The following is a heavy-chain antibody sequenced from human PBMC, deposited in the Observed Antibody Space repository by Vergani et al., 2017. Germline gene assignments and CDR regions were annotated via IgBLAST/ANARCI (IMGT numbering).Heavy chain of an antibody. D-gene: IGHD3-10*01. CDR2: ISSSSSYI. CDR1: GFTFSSYS. V-gene: IGHV3-21*01. CDR3: ARGWYGSGSYHDYYYYGMDV. J-gene: IGHJ6*02. Sequence: EVQLVESGGGLVKPGGSLRLSCAASGFTFSSYSMNWVRQAPGKGLEWVSSISSSSSYIYYADSVKGRCTISRDNAKNSLYLQMNSLRAEDTAVYYCARGWYGSGSYHDYYYYGMDVWGQGTTVTVSS.